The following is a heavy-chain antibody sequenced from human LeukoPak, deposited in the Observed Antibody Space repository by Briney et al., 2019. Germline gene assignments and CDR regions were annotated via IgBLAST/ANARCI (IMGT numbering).Heavy chain of an antibody. CDR3: ATSGNYRFDY. J-gene: IGHJ4*02. CDR2: ISGSGSTI. D-gene: IGHD1-26*01. Sequence: GGSLRLSCAASEFXFSTYSINWVRQAPGKGLEWVSYISGSGSTIYYADSVKGRFTISRDNAQNSLYLQMNSLRDEDTAVYYCATSGNYRFDYWGQGTLVTVSS. V-gene: IGHV3-48*02. CDR1: EFXFSTYS.